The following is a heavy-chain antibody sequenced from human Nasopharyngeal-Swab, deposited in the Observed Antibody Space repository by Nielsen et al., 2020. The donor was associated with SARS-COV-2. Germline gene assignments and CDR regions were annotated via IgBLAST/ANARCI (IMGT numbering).Heavy chain of an antibody. CDR3: ARGVNWGSLDWFDP. V-gene: IGHV4-34*01. CDR1: GGTLNGFH. J-gene: IGHJ5*02. CDR2: INDRGSG. Sequence: SETLSLTCVVFGGTLNGFHWKWIRQTPGKGLEWIGGINDRGSGNYNPSLRSRVTISAGTSNIQFSLKLNSVTAADTAVYYCARGVNWGSLDWFDPWGQGTLVTVSS. D-gene: IGHD7-27*01.